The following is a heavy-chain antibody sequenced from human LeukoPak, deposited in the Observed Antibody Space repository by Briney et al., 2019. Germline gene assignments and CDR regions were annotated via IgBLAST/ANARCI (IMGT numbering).Heavy chain of an antibody. J-gene: IGHJ4*02. Sequence: ASVKVSCKASGYTFIDFYIHWVRQAPGQGLEWMGWINPNSGAMKYSQKFQGRVSMTRDTSITTVYMDLSSLRSDDTAVYYCARVKKLMPEFEFWGQGTLVTVSS. CDR1: GYTFIDFY. D-gene: IGHD2-2*01. V-gene: IGHV1-2*02. CDR3: ARVKKLMPEFEF. CDR2: INPNSGAM.